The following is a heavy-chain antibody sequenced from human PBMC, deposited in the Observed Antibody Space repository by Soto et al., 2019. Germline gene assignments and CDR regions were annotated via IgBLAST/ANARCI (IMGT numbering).Heavy chain of an antibody. J-gene: IGHJ3*02. CDR1: GYTFTSYD. Sequence: ASVKVSCKASGYTFTSYDINWVRQATGQGLEWMGWMNLNSGNTGYAQKFQGRVTMTRNTSISTAYMELSSLRSEDTAVYYCARQWYYYDSSGSTDAFDIWGQGTMVTVSS. D-gene: IGHD3-22*01. CDR2: MNLNSGNT. CDR3: ARQWYYYDSSGSTDAFDI. V-gene: IGHV1-8*01.